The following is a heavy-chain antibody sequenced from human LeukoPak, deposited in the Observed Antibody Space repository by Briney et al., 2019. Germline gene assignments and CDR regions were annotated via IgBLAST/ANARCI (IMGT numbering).Heavy chain of an antibody. CDR3: ARSVVVPAAIGNWFDP. Sequence: SETLSLTCAVYGGSFSGYYWSWIRQPPGKGLEWIGEINHSGSTNYNPSLKSRVTISVDTSKNQFSLKLSPVTAADTAVYYCARSVVVPAAIGNWFDPWGQGTLVTVSS. V-gene: IGHV4-34*01. J-gene: IGHJ5*02. CDR2: INHSGST. D-gene: IGHD2-2*02. CDR1: GGSFSGYY.